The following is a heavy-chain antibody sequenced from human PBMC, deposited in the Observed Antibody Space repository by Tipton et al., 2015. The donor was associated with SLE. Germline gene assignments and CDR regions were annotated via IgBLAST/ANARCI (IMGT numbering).Heavy chain of an antibody. V-gene: IGHV4-59*01. D-gene: IGHD3-16*01. CDR2: IYYTGSS. Sequence: LRLSCTVSGGSMNDYYWSWIRQPPGKGLEWIGYIYYTGSSNHNPSLKGRVTMSVDTSKNQFSLRVNSVTAADTAVYYCARSMLTTKRVFDYWGQGTLVTVSS. J-gene: IGHJ4*02. CDR1: GGSMNDYY. CDR3: ARSMLTTKRVFDY.